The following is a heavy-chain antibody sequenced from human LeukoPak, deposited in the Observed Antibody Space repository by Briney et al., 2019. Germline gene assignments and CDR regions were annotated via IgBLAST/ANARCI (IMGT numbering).Heavy chain of an antibody. V-gene: IGHV3-30*02. J-gene: IGHJ6*03. CDR1: GFTFSSYG. CDR2: IRYDGSNK. Sequence: PGGSLRLSCAASGFTFSSYGMHWVRQAPGKGLEWVAFIRYDGSNKYYADSVKGRFTISRDNSKNTLYLQMNSLRAEDTAVYYCAKDGGQYYDMPVGYYYYMDVWGKGTTVTISS. CDR3: AKDGGQYYDMPVGYYYYMDV. D-gene: IGHD3-9*01.